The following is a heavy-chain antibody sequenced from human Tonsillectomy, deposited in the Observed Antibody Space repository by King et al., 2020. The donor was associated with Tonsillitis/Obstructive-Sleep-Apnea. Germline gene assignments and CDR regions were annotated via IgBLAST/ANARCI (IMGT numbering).Heavy chain of an antibody. J-gene: IGHJ6*03. D-gene: IGHD6-13*01. Sequence: VQLVESGGGLVKPGGSLRLSCAAPGFTFSDYYMSWIRQAPGKGLIWVSYISSSGSSIYYADSVKGRFTISRDIAKNSLYLQMNSLRAEDTAVYYCAGGYSSSWSSHYYYYMDVWGKGTTVTVSS. CDR2: ISSSGSSI. V-gene: IGHV3-11*01. CDR1: GFTFSDYY. CDR3: AGGYSSSWSSHYYYYMDV.